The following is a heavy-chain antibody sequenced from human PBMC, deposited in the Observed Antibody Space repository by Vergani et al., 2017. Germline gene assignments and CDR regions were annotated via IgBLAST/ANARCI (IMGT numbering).Heavy chain of an antibody. CDR3: ARTESFILRYFHWAL. CDR2: IYHSGGA. D-gene: IGHD3-9*01. CDR1: GGPITSSSYY. V-gene: IGHV4-39*01. J-gene: IGHJ4*02. Sequence: QLHLQESGPGLVKPSETLSLTCTVSGGPITSSSYYWGWIRQPPGKGLEWIGNIYHSGGAYYNPSLKGRVTISVETSKTQFSLEVTSVTAADTAIYFCARTESFILRYFHWALWGQGTLVTVSS.